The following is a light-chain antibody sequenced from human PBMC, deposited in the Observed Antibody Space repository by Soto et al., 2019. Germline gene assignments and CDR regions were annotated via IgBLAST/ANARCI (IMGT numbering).Light chain of an antibody. CDR3: HQYGTSPAT. CDR1: QSVSRSY. Sequence: EIVLTQSPGTLSLSPGERATLSCRASQSVSRSYLAWYQQKPGQAPRLLIYGASSRATGIPDRFSGSGSGTDFTLTISRLEPEEFAVYYCHQYGTSPATFGQGTKLEIK. V-gene: IGKV3-20*01. CDR2: GAS. J-gene: IGKJ1*01.